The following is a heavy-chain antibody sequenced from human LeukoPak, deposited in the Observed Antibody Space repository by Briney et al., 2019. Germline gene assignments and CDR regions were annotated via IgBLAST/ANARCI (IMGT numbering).Heavy chain of an antibody. V-gene: IGHV3-23*01. CDR3: AQDRFSGYTYGWGLFDY. Sequence: GGSLRLSCAASGFTFYNYAMSWVRQAPGKGLEWVSAISGSGHSTPYADSVKGRFTISRDNSRNTLYLQMNSLRAEDTAVYYCAQDRFSGYTYGWGLFDYWGQGTLVTVSS. J-gene: IGHJ4*02. CDR2: ISGSGHST. D-gene: IGHD5-18*01. CDR1: GFTFYNYA.